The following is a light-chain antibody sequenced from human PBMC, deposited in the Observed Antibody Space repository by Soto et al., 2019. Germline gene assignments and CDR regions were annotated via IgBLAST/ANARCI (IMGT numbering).Light chain of an antibody. V-gene: IGKV1-8*01. CDR3: QQYYSYPPWT. J-gene: IGKJ1*01. CDR2: AAS. CDR1: QGISSY. Sequence: ALRMTQSPSSFSASTGDRVTITCRASQGISSYLAWYQQKPGKAPKLLIYAASTLQSGVPSRFSVSGSGTDFTLTISCLQSEDFATYYCQQYYSYPPWTFGQGTKVEIK.